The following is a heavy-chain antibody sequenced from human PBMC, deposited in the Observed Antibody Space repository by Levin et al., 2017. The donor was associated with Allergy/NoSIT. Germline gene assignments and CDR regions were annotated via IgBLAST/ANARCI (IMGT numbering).Heavy chain of an antibody. CDR3: ARDVSYYYDSSGYSAVDY. D-gene: IGHD3-22*01. J-gene: IGHJ4*02. CDR1: GDSVSSTSAA. Sequence: SQTLSLTCAISGDSVSSTSAAWHWIRQSPSRGLEWLGRTYYRSKWYNDYAVSVKSRITINPDTSKNQFSLQLNSVTPEDTAVYYCARDVSYYYDSSGYSAVDYWGQGTLVTVSS. CDR2: TYYRSKWYN. V-gene: IGHV6-1*01.